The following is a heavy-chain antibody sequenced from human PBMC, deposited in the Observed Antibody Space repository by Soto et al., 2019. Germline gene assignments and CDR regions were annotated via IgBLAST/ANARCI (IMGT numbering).Heavy chain of an antibody. CDR2: MNPNSGNT. V-gene: IGHV1-8*01. J-gene: IGHJ4*02. Sequence: ASVKVSCKASGYTFTSYDINWVRQATGQGLEWMGWMNPNSGNTGYAQKFQGRVTMTRNTSISTAYMELSSLRSEDTAVYYCARGRIAARPRGIDYWGQGTLVTVPQ. D-gene: IGHD6-6*01. CDR1: GYTFTSYD. CDR3: ARGRIAARPRGIDY.